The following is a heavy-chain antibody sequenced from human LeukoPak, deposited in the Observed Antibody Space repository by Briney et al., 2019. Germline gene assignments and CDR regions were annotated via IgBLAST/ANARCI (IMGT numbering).Heavy chain of an antibody. Sequence: ASVKVSFKASGYTFTSYGISWVRQAPGQGLEWMGWISAYNGNTNYAQKLQGRVTMTTDTPTSTAYMELRSLRSDDTAVYYCARQYSNYGYVYFDYWGQGTLVTVSS. D-gene: IGHD4-11*01. CDR2: ISAYNGNT. V-gene: IGHV1-18*01. J-gene: IGHJ4*02. CDR1: GYTFTSYG. CDR3: ARQYSNYGYVYFDY.